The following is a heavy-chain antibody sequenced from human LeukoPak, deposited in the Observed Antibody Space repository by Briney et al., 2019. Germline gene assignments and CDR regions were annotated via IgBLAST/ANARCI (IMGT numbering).Heavy chain of an antibody. J-gene: IGHJ4*02. CDR3: AREVAGSYGLFDY. CDR2: VYSGGST. V-gene: IGHV3-66*01. Sequence: GGSLRLSCAASGLTVNNNYMSCVRQAPGKGLEWVSGVYSGGSTYYADSVKGRFTISRDNSKNTVVLQMNSLRAEDTAVYYCAREVAGSYGLFDYWGQGTLVTVSS. D-gene: IGHD5-18*01. CDR1: GLTVNNNY.